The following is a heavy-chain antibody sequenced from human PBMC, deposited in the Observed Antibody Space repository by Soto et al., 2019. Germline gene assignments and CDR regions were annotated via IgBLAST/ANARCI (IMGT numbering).Heavy chain of an antibody. CDR2: ISTYNGGT. V-gene: IGHV1-18*01. J-gene: IGHJ6*02. CDR1: GYTFTRSG. CDR3: AREGVAPYYYYGMDV. Sequence: ASVKVSCKASGYTFTRSGISWVRPAPGQGLEWMGWISTYNGGTNYAQTFQGRVTMTTDTSTSTVHMEVRSLRSDDTAVYYCAREGVAPYYYYGMDVWGQGTPVTSP. D-gene: IGHD5-12*01.